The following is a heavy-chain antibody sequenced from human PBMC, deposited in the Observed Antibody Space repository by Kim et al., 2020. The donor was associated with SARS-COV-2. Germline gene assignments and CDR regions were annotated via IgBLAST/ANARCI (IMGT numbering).Heavy chain of an antibody. D-gene: IGHD4-17*01. J-gene: IGHJ4*02. CDR2: T. V-gene: IGHV4-59*01. CDR3: ARWRDYGMIDY. Sequence: TNYNPALMSRVTISVDTSKNQFSLKLSSVTAADTAVYYCARWRDYGMIDYWGQGTLVTVSS.